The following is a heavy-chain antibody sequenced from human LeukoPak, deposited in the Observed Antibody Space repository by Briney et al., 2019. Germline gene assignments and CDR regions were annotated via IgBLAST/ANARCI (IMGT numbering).Heavy chain of an antibody. CDR1: GGSISSYY. CDR3: ARDARTPYCSSTSCYYSSNNWFDP. Sequence: SETLSLTCTVSGGSISSYYWSWIRQPPGKGLEWIGYIYYSGSTNYNPSLKSRVTMSVDTSKNQLSLKLSSVTAADTAVYYCARDARTPYCSSTSCYYSSNNWFDPWGQGTLVTVSS. V-gene: IGHV4-59*12. D-gene: IGHD2-2*01. J-gene: IGHJ5*02. CDR2: IYYSGST.